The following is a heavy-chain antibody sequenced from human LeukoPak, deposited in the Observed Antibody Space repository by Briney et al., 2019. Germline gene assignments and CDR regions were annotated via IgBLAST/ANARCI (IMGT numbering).Heavy chain of an antibody. CDR2: INPNSGGT. CDR1: GYTFADYY. V-gene: IGHV1-2*06. CDR3: ARVYYDSSGYYFVDFDY. J-gene: IGHJ4*02. D-gene: IGHD3-22*01. Sequence: ASVKVSCKASGYTFADYYIHWLRQAPGQGLEWMGLINPNSGGTNYAQKFQGRVTMTRDTSISTAYMELSSLRSDDTAVYYCARVYYDSSGYYFVDFDYWGQGTLVTVSS.